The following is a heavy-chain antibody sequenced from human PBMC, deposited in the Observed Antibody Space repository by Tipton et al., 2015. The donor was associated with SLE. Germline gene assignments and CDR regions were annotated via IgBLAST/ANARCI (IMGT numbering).Heavy chain of an antibody. V-gene: IGHV3-11*04. CDR2: ISFSVSSI. CDR3: ARFRTAATRYFEY. J-gene: IGHJ4*02. D-gene: IGHD6-25*01. CDR1: GFTFSYYY. Sequence: GSLRLSCVASGFTFSYYYMTWIRQAPGKGLEWVSYISFSVSSIYYADSVRGRFTISRDNAKNSLFLEMNSLTVADTAVYYCARFRTAATRYFEYWGQGTMVTVSS.